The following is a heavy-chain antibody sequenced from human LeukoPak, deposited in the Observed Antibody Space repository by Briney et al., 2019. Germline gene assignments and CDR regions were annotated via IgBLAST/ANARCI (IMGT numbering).Heavy chain of an antibody. V-gene: IGHV3-53*01. CDR1: GFTVSSNY. Sequence: GGSLRLSCAASGFTVSSNYMSWVRQAPGKGLEWVSVMYSGGNTYYADSVKGRFTISRDNSKNTLYLQMNSLRAEDTAVYYCAKFPYYDSNLEYFDYWGQGTLVTVSS. CDR3: AKFPYYDSNLEYFDY. J-gene: IGHJ4*02. CDR2: MYSGGNT. D-gene: IGHD3-22*01.